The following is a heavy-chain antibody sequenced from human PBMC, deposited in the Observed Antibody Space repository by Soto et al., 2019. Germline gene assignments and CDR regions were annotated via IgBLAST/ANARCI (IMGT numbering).Heavy chain of an antibody. CDR1: GYTFTSYG. CDR3: ATQATEKSPFDY. CDR2: ISAYNGNT. V-gene: IGHV1-18*01. J-gene: IGHJ4*02. Sequence: ASVKVSCKASGYTFTSYGISWVRQAPGQGLEWMGWISAYNGNTNYAQKLQGRVTMTTDTSTSTAYMELRSLRSDDTAVYYCATQATEKSPFDYWGQGTPVTVSS.